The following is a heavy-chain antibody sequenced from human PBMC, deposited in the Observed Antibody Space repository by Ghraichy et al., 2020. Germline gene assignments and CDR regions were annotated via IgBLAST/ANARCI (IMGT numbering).Heavy chain of an antibody. CDR1: GGSISSYY. Sequence: SETLSLTCTVSGGSISSYYWSWIRQPPGKGLERIGYIYYSGSTNYNPSLKSRVTISVDTSKNQFSLKLSSVTAADTAVYYCARVGQRQGDWFDPWGQGTLVTVSS. CDR3: ARVGQRQGDWFDP. J-gene: IGHJ5*02. D-gene: IGHD6-25*01. CDR2: IYYSGST. V-gene: IGHV4-59*01.